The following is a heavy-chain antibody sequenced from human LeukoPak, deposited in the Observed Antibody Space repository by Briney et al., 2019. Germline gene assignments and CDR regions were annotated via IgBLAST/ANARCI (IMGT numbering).Heavy chain of an antibody. D-gene: IGHD5-18*01. Sequence: SETLSLTCTVSGGSISSGGYYWSWIRQHPGKGLEWIGYIYYSGSTYYNPSLKSRVTLSVDTSKNQFSPKLSSVTAADTAVYYCAREEKGYSYGYDYWGQGTLVTVSS. CDR3: AREEKGYSYGYDY. J-gene: IGHJ4*02. CDR2: IYYSGST. V-gene: IGHV4-31*03. CDR1: GGSISSGGYY.